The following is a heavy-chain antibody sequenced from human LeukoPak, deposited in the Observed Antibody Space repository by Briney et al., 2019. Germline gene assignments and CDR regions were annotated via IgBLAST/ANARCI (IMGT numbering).Heavy chain of an antibody. V-gene: IGHV1-69*13. CDR2: IIPIFGTA. Sequence: SVKVSCKASGYTFTSYAMNWVRQAPGQGLEWMGGIIPIFGTANYAQKFQGRVTITADESTSTAYMELSSLRSEDTAVYYCARGSFGVTGPYYYYMDVWGKGTTVTVSS. J-gene: IGHJ6*03. D-gene: IGHD4-11*01. CDR3: ARGSFGVTGPYYYYMDV. CDR1: GYTFTSYA.